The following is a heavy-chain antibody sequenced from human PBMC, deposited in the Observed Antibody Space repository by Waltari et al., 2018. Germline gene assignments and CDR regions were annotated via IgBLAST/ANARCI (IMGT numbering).Heavy chain of an antibody. J-gene: IGHJ4*02. CDR1: GFSFGNFW. Sequence: EVQLVESGGGLVQPGGPLRRSCAASGFSFGNFWMSWVRQGQQKGLEWVAQINEVGSYQYYPDSVKGRFSISRDNTKSSLYLQVNSLRVEDTAVYYCASWREEVNYWGQGTFVTVSS. CDR3: ASWREEVNY. V-gene: IGHV3-7*01. CDR2: INEVGSYQ. D-gene: IGHD3-10*01.